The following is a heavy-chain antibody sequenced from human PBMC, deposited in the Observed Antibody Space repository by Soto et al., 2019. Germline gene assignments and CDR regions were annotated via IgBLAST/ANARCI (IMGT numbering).Heavy chain of an antibody. CDR1: RLNFSAAG. D-gene: IGHD2-15*01. V-gene: IGHV3-15*07. CDR2: IKPKSEGATA. Sequence: PGGCMRLSCVGSRLNFSAAGVNWIRKKPGKGLEWVGRIKPKSEGATADYTAPVRGRFTIPRDNSKNTLYLQLNSLRAEDTAVYYCARGGNLGYCSGGSCRELDYWGHGTLVTVSS. J-gene: IGHJ4*01. CDR3: ARGGNLGYCSGGSCRELDY.